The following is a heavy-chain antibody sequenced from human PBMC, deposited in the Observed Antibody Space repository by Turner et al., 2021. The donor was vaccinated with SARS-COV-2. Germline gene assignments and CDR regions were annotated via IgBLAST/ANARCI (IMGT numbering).Heavy chain of an antibody. CDR2: INPNSGGT. Sequence: QVQLVQSGAEVKKPGASVKVSCKASGYTFTGYYMHWVRQAPGQGLKWMGWINPNSGGTNYAQSFQGRVTMTGDTSISTAYMELSTLRSDDTAVYYCARSVSWLQSLTVDYWGQGTLVTVSS. CDR1: GYTFTGYY. J-gene: IGHJ4*02. V-gene: IGHV1-2*02. D-gene: IGHD5-12*01. CDR3: ARSVSWLQSLTVDY.